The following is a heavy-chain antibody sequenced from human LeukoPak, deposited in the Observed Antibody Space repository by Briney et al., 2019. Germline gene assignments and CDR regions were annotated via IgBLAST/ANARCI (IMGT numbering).Heavy chain of an antibody. Sequence: PSETLSLTCTVSGGSITGYYWSWMRRPQGKRLEWIAYISHTGSINYNPSLKSRVTISLDTSKNQFSLKLSSVTAADTAVYYCARAAHYDFWSGYSNHYFDYWGQGTLVTVSS. CDR2: ISHTGSI. V-gene: IGHV4-59*01. J-gene: IGHJ4*02. CDR1: GGSITGYY. CDR3: ARAAHYDFWSGYSNHYFDY. D-gene: IGHD3-3*01.